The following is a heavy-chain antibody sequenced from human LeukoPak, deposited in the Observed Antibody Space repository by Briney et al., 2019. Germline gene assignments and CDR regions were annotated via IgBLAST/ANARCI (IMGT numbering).Heavy chain of an antibody. CDR3: ARAPLGNNWFDP. CDR2: INHSGST. Sequence: SETLSLTCAVYGGSFSGYYWSWIRQPPGKGLEWTGEINHSGSTNYNPSLKRRVTISVDTSKNQFSLKLSSVTAADTAVYYCARAPLGNNWFDPWGQGTLVTVSS. J-gene: IGHJ5*02. V-gene: IGHV4-34*01. CDR1: GGSFSGYY.